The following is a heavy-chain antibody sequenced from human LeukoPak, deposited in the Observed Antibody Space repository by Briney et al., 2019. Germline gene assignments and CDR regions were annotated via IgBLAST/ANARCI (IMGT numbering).Heavy chain of an antibody. J-gene: IGHJ3*02. V-gene: IGHV4-39*01. CDR2: IYYSGST. CDR3: ARLPRGLSAFDI. Sequence: SETLSLTCTVSGGSISSSSYYWGWIRQPPGTGLEWIGSIYYSGSTYYNPSLKSRVTISVDTSKNQFSLKLSSVTAADTAVYYCARLPRGLSAFDIWGQGTMVTVSS. CDR1: GGSISSSSYY.